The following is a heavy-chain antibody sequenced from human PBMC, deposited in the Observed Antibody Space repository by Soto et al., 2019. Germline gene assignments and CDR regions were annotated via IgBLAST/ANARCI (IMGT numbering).Heavy chain of an antibody. CDR1: GGTFSSYA. J-gene: IGHJ6*02. D-gene: IGHD2-2*01. CDR2: IIPIFGTA. V-gene: IGHV1-69*06. CDR3: ASGAVVPAASYYYYGMDV. Sequence: SVKVSCKASGGTFSSYAISWVRQAPGQGLEWMGGIIPIFGTANYAQKFQGRVTITADKSTSTAYRELSSLRSEDTAVYYCASGAVVPAASYYYYGMDVWGQGTTVTVSS.